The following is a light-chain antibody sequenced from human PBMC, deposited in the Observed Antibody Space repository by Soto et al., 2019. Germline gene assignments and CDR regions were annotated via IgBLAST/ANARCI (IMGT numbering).Light chain of an antibody. V-gene: IGKV3-20*01. Sequence: EIVLTQSPGTLSLSPGERATLSCRASQSLTNIYLAWYQQRPGQAPRLLLYGASSRATGVPDRFSGSESETDFTLTISRLEPDDFAVYYCQQYSSSPWTFGQGTKVEI. CDR1: QSLTNIY. J-gene: IGKJ1*01. CDR3: QQYSSSPWT. CDR2: GAS.